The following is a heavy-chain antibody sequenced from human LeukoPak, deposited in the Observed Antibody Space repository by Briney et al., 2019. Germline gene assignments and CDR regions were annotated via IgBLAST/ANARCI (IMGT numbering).Heavy chain of an antibody. J-gene: IGHJ3*02. CDR1: GFSVSNNY. CDR3: ARGNGGDYDILTGYYRDAFDI. CDR2: IYSGVTT. D-gene: IGHD3-9*01. V-gene: IGHV3-66*01. Sequence: GGSLRLSCEVSGFSVSNNYMIWARQAPGKGLEWVSIIYSGVTTNYADSVKGRFTISRDNSKNTLYLQMNSLRAEDTAVYYCARGNGGDYDILTGYYRDAFDIWGQGTMVTVSS.